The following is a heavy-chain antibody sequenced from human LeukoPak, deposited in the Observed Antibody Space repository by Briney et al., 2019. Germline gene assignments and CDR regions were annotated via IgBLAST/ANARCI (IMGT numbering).Heavy chain of an antibody. CDR3: AKEGLRFFDF. CDR2: ISYDGSSK. D-gene: IGHD5-12*01. J-gene: IGHJ4*02. CDR1: GFTFSSTG. V-gene: IGHV3-30*18. Sequence: GGSLRLSCTASGFTFSSTGMHWVRQAPGKGLDWVASISYDGSSKKYVDSVKGRFTIFRDNSKRTLYLQMNSLRSEDTAVYYCAKEGLRFFDFWGQGTLVTVSS.